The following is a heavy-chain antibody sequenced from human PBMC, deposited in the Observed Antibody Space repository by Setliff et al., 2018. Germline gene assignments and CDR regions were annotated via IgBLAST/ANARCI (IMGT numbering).Heavy chain of an antibody. CDR2: ISAYNGNT. CDR3: ARDRGGDDFVGAVGDSFDI. D-gene: IGHD2-21*01. J-gene: IGHJ3*02. Sequence: ASVKVSCKTSGFSFTTYGITRVRQAPGQGLEWMGWISAYNGNTDSAQKFQGRVTMSADTSTTTVYMELRSLRSDDTAVYYCARDRGGDDFVGAVGDSFDIWGQGTMVTVSS. CDR1: GFSFTTYG. V-gene: IGHV1-18*01.